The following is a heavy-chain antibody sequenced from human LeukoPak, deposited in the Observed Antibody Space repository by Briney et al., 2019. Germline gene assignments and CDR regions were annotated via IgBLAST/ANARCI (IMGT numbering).Heavy chain of an antibody. D-gene: IGHD6-19*01. CDR2: IYPGYSDT. Sequence: GEALKISCRGSGYRLTSYWIGWVRQMAGKGLDGMGIIYPGYSDTRYSPSFQGQVTISADKSISTAYLQWSSLKASDTAMYYCARRGSSGCFDYWGQGTMVTVSS. J-gene: IGHJ4*02. CDR1: GYRLTSYW. CDR3: ARRGSSGCFDY. V-gene: IGHV5-51*01.